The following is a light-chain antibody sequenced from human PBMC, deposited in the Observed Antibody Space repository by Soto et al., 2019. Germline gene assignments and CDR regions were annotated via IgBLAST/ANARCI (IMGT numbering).Light chain of an antibody. Sequence: EIVLTQSPGTLSLSPGERATLSCRASQSVTSSYLAWYQQKPGQAPRLLIYGASSRATGIPDRFSGSGSGIDFTLTISRLEAEDFAEYYCQQYGSSRTFGQGTKVEIK. J-gene: IGKJ1*01. CDR3: QQYGSSRT. CDR1: QSVTSSY. V-gene: IGKV3-20*01. CDR2: GAS.